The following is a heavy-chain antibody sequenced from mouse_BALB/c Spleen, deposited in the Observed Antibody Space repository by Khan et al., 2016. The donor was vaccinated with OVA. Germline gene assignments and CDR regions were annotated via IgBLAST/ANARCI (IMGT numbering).Heavy chain of an antibody. CDR1: GFTFSAYG. Sequence: EVELVESGGDLMKPGGSLKLSCTASGFTFSAYGMSWVRQTPDTRLEWVATINSDGYYTYYPDSVQGRFTISRDNAKNTLYLQMSSLKSEDTAMYYCASPLTGSFAYWGQGTLVTVSA. V-gene: IGHV5-6*01. D-gene: IGHD4-1*01. CDR3: ASPLTGSFAY. J-gene: IGHJ3*01. CDR2: INSDGYYT.